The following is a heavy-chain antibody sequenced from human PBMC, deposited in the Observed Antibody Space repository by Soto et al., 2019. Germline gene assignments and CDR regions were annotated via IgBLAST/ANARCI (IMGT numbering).Heavy chain of an antibody. V-gene: IGHV4-59*01. CDR1: GGSISSYY. CDR2: IYYSGGT. Sequence: SETLSLTCSVSGGSISSYYWTWIRQPPGKGLEWIGYIYYSGGTNYNPSLKSRVTISVDTSKNQFSLKLSSVTAADTAVYYCERVRNYGDSAPFDPWGQGTLVTVSS. D-gene: IGHD4-17*01. CDR3: ERVRNYGDSAPFDP. J-gene: IGHJ5*02.